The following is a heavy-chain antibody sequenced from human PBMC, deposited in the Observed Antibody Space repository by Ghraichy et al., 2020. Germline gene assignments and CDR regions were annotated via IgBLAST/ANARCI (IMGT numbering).Heavy chain of an antibody. V-gene: IGHV4-59*01. Sequence: SQTLSLTCTVSGGSISSYYWSWIRQPPGKGLEWIGYIYYSGSTNYNPSLKSRVTISVDTSKNQFSLKLSSVTAADTAVYYCARRTAMAERRYYYYYMDVWGKGTTVTVSS. J-gene: IGHJ6*03. D-gene: IGHD5-18*01. CDR1: GGSISSYY. CDR3: ARRTAMAERRYYYYYMDV. CDR2: IYYSGST.